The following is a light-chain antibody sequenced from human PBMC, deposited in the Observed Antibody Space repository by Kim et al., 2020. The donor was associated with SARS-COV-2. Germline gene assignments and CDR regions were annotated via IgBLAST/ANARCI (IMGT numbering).Light chain of an antibody. CDR1: GSNIARNV. CDR3: GTWDDSLNEWV. V-gene: IGLV1-44*01. Sequence: QSVLTQSRSASGTPGQRVTISCFGSGSNIARNVVNWYQQFPGTAPKLLIYATDQRSSGVPDRFSGSRSGTSASLDISGLQSDDEADYYCGTWDDSLNEWVFGGGTQLTVL. CDR2: ATD. J-gene: IGLJ3*02.